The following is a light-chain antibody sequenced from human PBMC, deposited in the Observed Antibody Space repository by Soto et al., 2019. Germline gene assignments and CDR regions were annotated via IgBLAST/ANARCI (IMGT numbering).Light chain of an antibody. CDR3: QSYDSRLSGV. CDR1: NSNIGAGYD. Sequence: QAVVTQPPSVSGAPGQSITISCTGSNSNIGAGYDVHWYMQLPGTAPKLLIYDNKKRPSGVPDRFTGSKSGSSASLAITGLQAEDEADYYCQSYDSRLSGVFGGGTKVTVL. V-gene: IGLV1-40*01. J-gene: IGLJ3*02. CDR2: DNK.